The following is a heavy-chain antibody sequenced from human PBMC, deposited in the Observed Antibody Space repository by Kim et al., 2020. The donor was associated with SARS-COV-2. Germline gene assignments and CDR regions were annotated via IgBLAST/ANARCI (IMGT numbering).Heavy chain of an antibody. Sequence: GESLKISCKGSGYSFTSYWIGWVRQMPGKGLEWMGIIYPGDSDTRYSPSFQGQVTISADKSISTAYLQWSSLKASDTAMYYCARRAAAAAAHYGMDVWGQGTTVTVSS. CDR1: GYSFTSYW. CDR3: ARRAAAAAAHYGMDV. V-gene: IGHV5-51*01. J-gene: IGHJ6*02. D-gene: IGHD6-13*01. CDR2: IYPGDSDT.